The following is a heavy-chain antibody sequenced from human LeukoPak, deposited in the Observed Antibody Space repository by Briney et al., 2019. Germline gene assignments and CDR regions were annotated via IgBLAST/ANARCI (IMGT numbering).Heavy chain of an antibody. CDR2: IYSSGSA. J-gene: IGHJ2*01. Sequence: SETLSLTCTVSGGSMNNHYWNWIRQTPEKGLEGIGYIYSSGSANYNPSLKSRVTISIDTSKNEFSLKLTSVTAADTAVYYCARKAVGAATWYFDLWGRGSLVTVSS. CDR3: ARKAVGAATWYFDL. V-gene: IGHV4-59*11. D-gene: IGHD1-26*01. CDR1: GGSMNNHY.